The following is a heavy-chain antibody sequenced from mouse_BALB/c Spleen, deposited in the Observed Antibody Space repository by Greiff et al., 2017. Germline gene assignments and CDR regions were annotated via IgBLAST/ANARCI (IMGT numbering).Heavy chain of an antibody. CDR2: IDPENGDT. D-gene: IGHD2-4*01. J-gene: IGHJ4*01. Sequence: VQLQQSGAELVRSGASVKLSCTASGFNIKDYYMHWVKQRPEQGLEWIGWIDPENGDTEYAPKFQGKATMTADTSSNTAYLQLSSLTSEDTAVYYCMITTGASYAMDYWGQGTSVTVSS. V-gene: IGHV14-4*02. CDR1: GFNIKDYY. CDR3: MITTGASYAMDY.